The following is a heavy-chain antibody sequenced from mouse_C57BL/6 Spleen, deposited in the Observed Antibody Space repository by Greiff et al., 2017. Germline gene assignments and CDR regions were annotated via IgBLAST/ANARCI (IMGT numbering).Heavy chain of an antibody. V-gene: IGHV5-4*01. CDR1: GFTFSSYA. Sequence: EVQRVESGGGLVKPGGSLKLSCAASGFTFSSYAMSWVRQTPEKRLEWVATISDGGSYTYYPDNVKGRFTISRDNAKNNLYLQMRHLKSEDTAMYYCARGGVTTVVALYAMDYWGQGTSVTVSS. CDR2: ISDGGSYT. D-gene: IGHD1-1*01. CDR3: ARGGVTTVVALYAMDY. J-gene: IGHJ4*01.